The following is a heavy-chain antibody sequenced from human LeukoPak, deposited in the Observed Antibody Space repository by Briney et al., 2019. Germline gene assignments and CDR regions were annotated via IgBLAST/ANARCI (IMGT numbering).Heavy chain of an antibody. CDR1: GFTFSSYA. CDR3: ARVESPLDYGDRSHFDY. CDR2: ISYDGSNK. Sequence: QAGGSPRLSCAASGFTFSSYAMHWVRQAPGKGLEWVAVISYDGSNKYYADSVKGRFTISRDNSKNTLYLQMNSLRAEDTAVYYCARVESPLDYGDRSHFDYWGQGTLVTVSS. D-gene: IGHD4-17*01. V-gene: IGHV3-30-3*01. J-gene: IGHJ4*02.